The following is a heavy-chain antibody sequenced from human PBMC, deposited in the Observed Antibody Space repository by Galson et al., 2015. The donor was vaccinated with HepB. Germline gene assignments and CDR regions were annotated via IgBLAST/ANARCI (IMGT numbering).Heavy chain of an antibody. V-gene: IGHV3-30*04. CDR1: GFTFSSYA. Sequence: SLRLSCAASGFTFSSYAMHWVRQAPGKGLEWVAVISYDGSNKYYADSVKGRFTISRDNSKNTLYLQMNSLRAEDTAVYYCARGPEGRPDYWGREPWSPSPQ. CDR2: ISYDGSNK. CDR3: ARGPEGRPDY. J-gene: IGHJ4*02. D-gene: IGHD2-15*01.